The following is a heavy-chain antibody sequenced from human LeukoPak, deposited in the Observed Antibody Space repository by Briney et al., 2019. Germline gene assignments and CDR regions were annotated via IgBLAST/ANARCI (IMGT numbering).Heavy chain of an antibody. Sequence: ASVKVSCKASGGTFTSYAISWVRQAPGQGLEWMGWISAYNGNTNYAQKLQGRVTMTTDTSTSTAYMELRSLRSDDTAVYYGAKDFSGYYWFDPWGQGTLVTVSS. D-gene: IGHD3-22*01. CDR3: AKDFSGYYWFDP. V-gene: IGHV1-18*01. CDR1: GGTFTSYA. J-gene: IGHJ5*02. CDR2: ISAYNGNT.